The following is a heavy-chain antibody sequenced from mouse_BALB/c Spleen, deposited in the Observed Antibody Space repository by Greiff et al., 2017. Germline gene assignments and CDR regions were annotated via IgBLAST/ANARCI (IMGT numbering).Heavy chain of an antibody. CDR3: ASEITDY. CDR2: ISDGGSYT. Sequence: EVKLMESGGGLVKPGGSLKLSCAASGFTFSDYYMYWVRQTPEKRLEWVATISDGGSYTYYPDSVKGRFTISRDNAKNNLYLQMSSLKSEDTAMYYCASEITDYWGQGTSVTVSS. CDR1: GFTFSDYY. V-gene: IGHV5-4*02. D-gene: IGHD1-3*01. J-gene: IGHJ4*01.